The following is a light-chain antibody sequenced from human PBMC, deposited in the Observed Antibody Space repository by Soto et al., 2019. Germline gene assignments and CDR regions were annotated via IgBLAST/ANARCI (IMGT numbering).Light chain of an antibody. Sequence: DIRVTQSPSSLPVSIGDRITITCRSSQTISVYLNWYQKKPGTPPKPLIYAASNLQGGVPSRFSGRGSGTDFTLTISSLQPEDFATYYCQQTYRTPYTFGQGTKLEI. J-gene: IGKJ2*01. CDR1: QTISVY. CDR2: AAS. CDR3: QQTYRTPYT. V-gene: IGKV1-39*01.